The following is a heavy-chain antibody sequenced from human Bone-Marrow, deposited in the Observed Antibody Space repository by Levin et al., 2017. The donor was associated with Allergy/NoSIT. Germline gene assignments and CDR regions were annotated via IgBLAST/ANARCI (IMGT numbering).Heavy chain of an antibody. J-gene: IGHJ5*02. CDR1: GFTFNSYA. Sequence: GGSLRLSCAASGFTFNSYAMNWVRQAPGKGLEWVSSINSGGTGTYYADSVKGRFTISRDNSKSTLSLQMDSLRAEDTGLYFCAGCRVDPPAPGWCKWFDAWGQGSLVTVSS. CDR2: INSGGTGT. CDR3: AGCRVDPPAPGWCKWFDA. V-gene: IGHV3-23*01. D-gene: IGHD2-21*01.